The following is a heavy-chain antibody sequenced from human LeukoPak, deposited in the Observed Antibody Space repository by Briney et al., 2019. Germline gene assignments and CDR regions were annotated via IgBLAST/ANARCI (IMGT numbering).Heavy chain of an antibody. CDR3: ASGYCSTTSCYVNPYFDY. CDR1: GGTFSSYA. CDR2: ISAYNGNT. D-gene: IGHD2-2*03. J-gene: IGHJ4*02. V-gene: IGHV1-18*01. Sequence: ASVKVSCKASGGTFSSYAISWVRQAPGQGLEWMGWISAYNGNTNYAQKLQGRVTMTTDTSTSTAYMELSSLRSEDTAVYYCASGYCSTTSCYVNPYFDYWGQGTLVTVSS.